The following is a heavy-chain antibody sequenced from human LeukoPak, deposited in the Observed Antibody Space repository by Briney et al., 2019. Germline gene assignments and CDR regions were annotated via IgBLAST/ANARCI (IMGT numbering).Heavy chain of an antibody. J-gene: IGHJ6*02. CDR3: ARPWFGELSSVDFLPPDMDV. V-gene: IGHV4-39*01. Sequence: KSSETLSLTCTVSGGSISSSSYYWGWIRQPPGKGLEWIGSIYYSGSTYHNPSLKSRVTISVDTSKNQFSLKLSSVTAADTAVYYCARPWFGELSSVDFLPPDMDVWGQGTTVTVSS. CDR2: IYYSGST. D-gene: IGHD3-10*01. CDR1: GGSISSSSYY.